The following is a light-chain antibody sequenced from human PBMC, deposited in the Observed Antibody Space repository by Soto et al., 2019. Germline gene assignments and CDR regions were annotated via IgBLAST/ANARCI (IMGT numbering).Light chain of an antibody. CDR1: QSRSTY. CDR3: QQFEYSPPQCT. Sequence: IVLTQSPGTISLSPGERATLSCRASQSRSTYLSWYQQKPCQAPRLLIYHISTRATGIPDRFIGSGSGTDFTLNISRLEPEDFAVYYCQQFEYSPPQCTFGQGTQVEIK. CDR2: HIS. V-gene: IGKV3-20*01. J-gene: IGKJ1*01.